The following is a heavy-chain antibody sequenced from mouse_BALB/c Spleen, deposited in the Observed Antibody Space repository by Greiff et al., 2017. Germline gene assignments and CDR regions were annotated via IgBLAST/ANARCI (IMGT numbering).Heavy chain of an antibody. V-gene: IGHV5-9-4*01. Sequence: EVKLMESGGGLVKPGGSLKLSCAASGFTFSSYAMSWVRQSPEKRLEWVAEISSGGSYTYYPDTVTGRFTISRDNAKNTLYLEMSSLRSEDTAMYYCAKFDYYGSNAMDYWGQGTSVTVSS. CDR2: ISSGGSYT. J-gene: IGHJ4*01. D-gene: IGHD1-1*01. CDR1: GFTFSSYA. CDR3: AKFDYYGSNAMDY.